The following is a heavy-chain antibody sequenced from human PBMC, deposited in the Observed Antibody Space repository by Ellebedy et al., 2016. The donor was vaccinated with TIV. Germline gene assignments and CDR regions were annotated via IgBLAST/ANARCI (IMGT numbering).Heavy chain of an antibody. V-gene: IGHV3-7*01. D-gene: IGHD5-18*01. CDR1: GFTFSNYW. J-gene: IGHJ6*02. Sequence: GESLKISCSASGFTFSNYWMTWVRQAPGKGLEWVANMKQDGREEYYVDSVRGRFTISRDNAKDSLYLQMSSLRAEDTALYYCARDGYAYATDVWGQGATVTVSS. CDR2: MKQDGREE. CDR3: ARDGYAYATDV.